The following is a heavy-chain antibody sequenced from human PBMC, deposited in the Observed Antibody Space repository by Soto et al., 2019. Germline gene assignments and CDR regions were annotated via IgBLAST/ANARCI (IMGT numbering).Heavy chain of an antibody. CDR1: GFTFSSYW. D-gene: IGHD6-19*01. V-gene: IGHV3-74*01. Sequence: GGSLRLSCAASGFTFSSYWMHWVRQAPGKGLVWVSRINSDGSSTSYADSVKGRFTISRDNAKNTLYLQMNSLRAEDTAVYYCAREPEAGYNWFDPWGQGTLVTVSS. CDR3: AREPEAGYNWFDP. CDR2: INSDGSST. J-gene: IGHJ5*02.